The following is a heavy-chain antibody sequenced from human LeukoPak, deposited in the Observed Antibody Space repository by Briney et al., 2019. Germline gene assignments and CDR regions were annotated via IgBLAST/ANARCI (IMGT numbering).Heavy chain of an antibody. V-gene: IGHV3-7*03. CDR3: AKDMYSSSSTFDY. J-gene: IGHJ4*02. Sequence: PGGSLRLSCAASGFTFSSYWMSWVRQAPGKGLEWVANIKQDGSEKYYVDSVKGRFTISRDNSKNSLYLQMNSLRTEDTALYYCAKDMYSSSSTFDYWGQGTLVTVSS. D-gene: IGHD6-6*01. CDR2: IKQDGSEK. CDR1: GFTFSSYW.